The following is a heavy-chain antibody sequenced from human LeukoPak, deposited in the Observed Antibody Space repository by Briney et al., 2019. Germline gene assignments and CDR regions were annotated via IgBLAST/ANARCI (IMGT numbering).Heavy chain of an antibody. V-gene: IGHV3-23*01. D-gene: IGHD3-10*01. CDR2: IFPSGGEI. Sequence: GGSLRLSCAASGFTFSTFAMIWVRQPPGKGLEWVSSIFPSGGEIHYADSVRGRFTISRDNSKSTLSLQMNSLRAEDTAVYYCARDRGYYGSGSIDYWGQGTLVTVSS. CDR3: ARDRGYYGSGSIDY. J-gene: IGHJ4*02. CDR1: GFTFSTFA.